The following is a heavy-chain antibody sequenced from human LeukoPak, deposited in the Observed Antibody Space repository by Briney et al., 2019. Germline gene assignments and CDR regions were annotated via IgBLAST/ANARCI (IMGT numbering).Heavy chain of an antibody. CDR1: GYTFTGYY. D-gene: IGHD5-18*01. CDR2: INPNSGGT. V-gene: IGHV1-2*02. CDR3: ARAFALGGAMVTSYWFDP. Sequence: ASVKVSCKASGYTFTGYYMHWVRQAPGQGLEWMGWINPNSGGTNYAQKFQGRVTMTRDTSISTAYMELSRLRSDDTAVYYCARAFALGGAMVTSYWFDPWGQGTLVTVS. J-gene: IGHJ5*02.